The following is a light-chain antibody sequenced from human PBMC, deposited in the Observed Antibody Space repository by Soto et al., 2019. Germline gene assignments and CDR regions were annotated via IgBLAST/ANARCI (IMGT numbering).Light chain of an antibody. V-gene: IGKV3-20*01. CDR3: QQYGSSPLT. J-gene: IGKJ4*01. Sequence: EIVLTQSPGTLSLSPGERATLSCRASQSVGSSYLAWYQQKPGQAPRLLIYGASSRATGIPDRFSGSGSGPDFTPTISRLEPEDFAVYYCQQYGSSPLTCGGGTKVEIK. CDR2: GAS. CDR1: QSVGSSY.